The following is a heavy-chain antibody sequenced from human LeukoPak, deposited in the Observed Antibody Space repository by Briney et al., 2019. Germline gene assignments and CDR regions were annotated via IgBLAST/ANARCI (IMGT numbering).Heavy chain of an antibody. CDR3: ARDGDYGDYSVY. Sequence: GASVKVPCKASGYTFTGYYMHWVRQAPGQGLEWMGWINPISGGANYAQKFQGRVTMTRDTSITTAYMELRSLRSDDTAVYYCARDGDYGDYSVYWGQGTLVTVSS. J-gene: IGHJ4*02. CDR2: INPISGGA. D-gene: IGHD4-17*01. CDR1: GYTFTGYY. V-gene: IGHV1-2*02.